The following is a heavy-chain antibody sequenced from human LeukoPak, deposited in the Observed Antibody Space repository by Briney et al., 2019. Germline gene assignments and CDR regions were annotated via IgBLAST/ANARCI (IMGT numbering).Heavy chain of an antibody. V-gene: IGHV4-38-2*01. CDR3: ARNQSYGIFDY. D-gene: IGHD5-18*01. CDR2: VYHSGST. J-gene: IGHJ4*02. Sequence: NPSETLSLTCAVSGYSIRSGYYWAWIRQPPRKGLEWIGTVYHSGSTYYNPSLKSRVTITVDTSKSQFSLKLSSVTAADTAVYYCARNQSYGIFDYWGQGTLVTVSS. CDR1: GYSIRSGYY.